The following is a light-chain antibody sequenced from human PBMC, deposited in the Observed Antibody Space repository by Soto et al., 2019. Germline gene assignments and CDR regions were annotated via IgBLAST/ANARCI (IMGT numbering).Light chain of an antibody. CDR3: CSYAGSSTFAV. Sequence: QSALTQPASVSGSPGQSITISCTGTSSDVGSYNLVSWYQHHPGKAPKLMIYEGSKRPSGVSNRFSGSKSGNTASLTISGLQAEDEAEYYSCSYAGSSTFAVFGGGTQLTVL. CDR2: EGS. V-gene: IGLV2-23*01. CDR1: SSDVGSYNL. J-gene: IGLJ7*01.